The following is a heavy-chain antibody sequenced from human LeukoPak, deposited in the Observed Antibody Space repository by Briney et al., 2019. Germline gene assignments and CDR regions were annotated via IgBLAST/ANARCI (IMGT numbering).Heavy chain of an antibody. J-gene: IGHJ5*02. Sequence: ASVKVSCKASGGTFSSYAISWVRQAPGQGLEWMGRIIPIFGIAYYAQKFQGRVTITADKSTSTAYMELSSLRSEDTAVYYCASAYYYDSSGYLNWFDPWGQGTLVTVSS. CDR1: GGTFSSYA. D-gene: IGHD3-22*01. CDR3: ASAYYYDSSGYLNWFDP. CDR2: IIPIFGIA. V-gene: IGHV1-69*04.